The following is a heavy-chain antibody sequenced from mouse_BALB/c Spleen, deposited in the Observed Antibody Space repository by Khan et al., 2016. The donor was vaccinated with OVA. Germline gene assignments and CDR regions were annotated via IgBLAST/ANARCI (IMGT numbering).Heavy chain of an antibody. V-gene: IGHV5-6*01. D-gene: IGHD1-1*01. CDR3: ARQPCYYEGSAMDY. J-gene: IGHJ4*01. CDR2: ISSGGSYT. Sequence: EVELVESGGDLVKPGGSLKLSCAASGFTFSSYGMSWVRQTPDKRLEWVAAISSGGSYTYYPDSLKGRFTISRDNAKNTLYLQMSSLKAEDTAMYYSARQPCYYEGSAMDYWGQGTSVTVSS. CDR1: GFTFSSYG.